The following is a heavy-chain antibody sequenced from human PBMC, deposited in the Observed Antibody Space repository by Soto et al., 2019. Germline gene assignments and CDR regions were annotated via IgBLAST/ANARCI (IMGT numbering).Heavy chain of an antibody. CDR1: GSRFSNYV. D-gene: IGHD2-2*02. CDR2: IIPIFNST. Sequence: QVQLVQSGAEVKTPGSSLKVSCTVSGSRFSNYVISRVRQAPGHGLEWLGRIIPIFNSTQYAQKFQGRVTITADKSTNTASLELSSLRSDATAVYYCAREGRGKKAGYNGLVSLGYWGQGTLVTVSS. CDR3: AREGRGKKAGYNGLVSLGY. J-gene: IGHJ4*02. V-gene: IGHV1-69*06.